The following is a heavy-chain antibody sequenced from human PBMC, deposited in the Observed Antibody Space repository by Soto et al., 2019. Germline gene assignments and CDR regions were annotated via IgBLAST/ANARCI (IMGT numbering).Heavy chain of an antibody. V-gene: IGHV1-69*01. Sequence: QVQLVQSGADVKKPGSSVKVSCKTSGGSFGSSAISWVRQAPAQGLEWMGEIIPVFDKANYAQNFQGRLTITAVELTGTVFLELSSLRSEGTAVYFCARLRRDWGDAFDLWGLGTFVTVSS. CDR1: GGSFGSSA. D-gene: IGHD3-16*01. J-gene: IGHJ3*01. CDR3: ARLRRDWGDAFDL. CDR2: IIPVFDKA.